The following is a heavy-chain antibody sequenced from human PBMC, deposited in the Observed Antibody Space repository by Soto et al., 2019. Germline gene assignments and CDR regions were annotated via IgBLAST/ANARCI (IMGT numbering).Heavy chain of an antibody. D-gene: IGHD2-21*01. Sequence: PSETLSLTCTVSGGSISSSSYYWAWVRQPPGKGLEWIGSVYYSGTTYYNPSLKSRVTISGDTSKNQFSLRLSSVTAADTAVFYCSRLIHCKTPRSYSDYGGKGTLVTVSS. V-gene: IGHV4-39*01. CDR2: VYYSGTT. CDR1: GGSISSSSYY. J-gene: IGHJ4*02. CDR3: SRLIHCKTPRSYSDY.